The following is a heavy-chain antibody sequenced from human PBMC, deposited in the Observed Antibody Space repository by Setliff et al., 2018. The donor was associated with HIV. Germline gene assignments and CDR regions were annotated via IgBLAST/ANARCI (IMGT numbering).Heavy chain of an antibody. CDR3: ARHCNAGTCYFYI. D-gene: IGHD2-15*01. Sequence: ASVKVSCKTSGYMFIAYGMSWVRRAPGQGLEWMGWIGPYNGRTEYAKEFQGRVSLTIDTSTSTAYMELRSLRSDDTAVYYCARHCNAGTCYFYIWGQGTMVTVSS. J-gene: IGHJ3*02. CDR2: IGPYNGRT. V-gene: IGHV1-18*01. CDR1: GYMFIAYG.